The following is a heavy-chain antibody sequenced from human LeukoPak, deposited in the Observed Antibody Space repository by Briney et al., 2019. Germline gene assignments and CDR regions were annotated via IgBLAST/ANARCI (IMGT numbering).Heavy chain of an antibody. CDR3: ARQPSSGWY. J-gene: IGHJ4*02. D-gene: IGHD6-19*01. CDR2: IYPGDSDT. V-gene: IGHV5-51*01. CDR1: GYSFNTYW. Sequence: HGESLKISCKGSGYSFNTYWIAWVRQMPGKGLEWMGIIYPGDSDTRYSPSFQGQATISADESISTAYLHWSSLKASDTAMYYCARQPSSGWYWGQGTLVTVSS.